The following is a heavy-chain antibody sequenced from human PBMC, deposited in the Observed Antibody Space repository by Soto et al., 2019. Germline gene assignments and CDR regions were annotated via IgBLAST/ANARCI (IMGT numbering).Heavy chain of an antibody. J-gene: IGHJ4*02. V-gene: IGHV1-69*01. CDR1: GGVFSSFA. Sequence: QVQMVQSGAEVNKPGSSVKVSCKSSGGVFSSFAISWVRQAPGQGLEWMGGIIPVFGTANYAQKFQGRATITADESTSTGYMELSGLRSDDTAVYYCARGRGNSAMSTPFDYWGQGTLVTVSS. CDR3: ARGRGNSAMSTPFDY. CDR2: IIPVFGTA. D-gene: IGHD5-18*01.